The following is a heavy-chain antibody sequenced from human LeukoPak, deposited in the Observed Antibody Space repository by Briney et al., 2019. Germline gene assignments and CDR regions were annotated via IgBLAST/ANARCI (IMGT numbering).Heavy chain of an antibody. CDR2: ISYDGSNK. CDR3: PRHWQWLVKSGNIDF. V-gene: IGHV3-30*19. Sequence: GGSLRLSCSASGFTFSSYYIHSVRQAPGKWLEWEAVISYDGSNKYYADYVKGRFTISRDNSKKTQYLQMNSLRAEDTAVYYCPRHWQWLVKSGNIDFWGQGTLVTVSS. J-gene: IGHJ4*02. CDR1: GFTFSSYY. D-gene: IGHD6-19*01.